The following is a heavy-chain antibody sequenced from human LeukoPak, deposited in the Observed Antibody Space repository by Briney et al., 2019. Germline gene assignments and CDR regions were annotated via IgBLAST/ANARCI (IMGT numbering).Heavy chain of an antibody. Sequence: ASVKVSCKASGGTVSSYAISWVRQAPGQGLEWMGGIIHIFGTANYAQKFQGRVTITADESTSTAYMELSGLRSEDTAVYYCARDLNKYYYGSGSYYGLAFDIWGQGTMVTVSS. J-gene: IGHJ3*02. D-gene: IGHD3-10*01. CDR2: IIHIFGTA. CDR1: GGTVSSYA. V-gene: IGHV1-69*13. CDR3: ARDLNKYYYGSGSYYGLAFDI.